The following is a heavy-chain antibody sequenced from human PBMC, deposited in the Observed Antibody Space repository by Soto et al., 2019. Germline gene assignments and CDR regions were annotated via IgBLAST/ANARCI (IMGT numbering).Heavy chain of an antibody. V-gene: IGHV1-18*04. D-gene: IGHD3-22*01. CDR3: ARDPVGGYYDSSGYYHYFDY. Sequence: ASVKVSCKASGYTFTSYGISWVRQAPGQGLEWMGWISAYNGNTNYAQKLQGRVTMTTDTSTSTAYMELRSLRSDDTAVYYCARDPVGGYYDSSGYYHYFDYWGQGP. J-gene: IGHJ4*02. CDR2: ISAYNGNT. CDR1: GYTFTSYG.